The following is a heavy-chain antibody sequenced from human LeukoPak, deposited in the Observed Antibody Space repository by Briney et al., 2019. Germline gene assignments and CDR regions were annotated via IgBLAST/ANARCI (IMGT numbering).Heavy chain of an antibody. CDR1: GGSFSGYY. V-gene: IGHV4-34*01. D-gene: IGHD3-10*01. CDR2: INHSGST. CDR3: ARHSRKQYGSGNPRRVNWFDP. Sequence: PSETLSLTCAANGGSFSGYYWSWIRQPPGKGLDWIGEINHSGSTNYNPSLKSRVTISVDTSKNQFSLKLSSVTAADTAVYYCARHSRKQYGSGNPRRVNWFDPWGQGTLVTVSS. J-gene: IGHJ5*02.